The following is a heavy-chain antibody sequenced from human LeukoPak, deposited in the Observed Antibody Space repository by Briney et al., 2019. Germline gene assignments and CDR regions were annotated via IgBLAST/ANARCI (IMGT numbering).Heavy chain of an antibody. CDR2: ISDTGGNT. Sequence: GGSLRLSCAASGFTFSTYAMSWVRQTPERGLEWVSAISDTGGNTFYADSVKGRFTISRDNSKNTLYLQMNSLRAEDTAIYYCAKGRTNYNWGQGTLVTASS. D-gene: IGHD1/OR15-1a*01. CDR1: GFTFSTYA. V-gene: IGHV3-23*01. CDR3: AKGRTNYN. J-gene: IGHJ4*02.